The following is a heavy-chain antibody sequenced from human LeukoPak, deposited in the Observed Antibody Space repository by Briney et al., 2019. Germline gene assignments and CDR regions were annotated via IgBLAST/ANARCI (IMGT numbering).Heavy chain of an antibody. CDR3: AKVSKATRGVKYFFYGMDV. Sequence: PGGSLRLSCAASGFTFDDYAMHWVRQAPGKGLEWVSGISWNSGSIGYADSVKGRFTISRDNAKNSLYLQMNSLRAEDTALYYCAKVSKATRGVKYFFYGMDVWGQGTTVTVSS. V-gene: IGHV3-9*01. CDR1: GFTFDDYA. CDR2: ISWNSGSI. D-gene: IGHD2-15*01. J-gene: IGHJ6*02.